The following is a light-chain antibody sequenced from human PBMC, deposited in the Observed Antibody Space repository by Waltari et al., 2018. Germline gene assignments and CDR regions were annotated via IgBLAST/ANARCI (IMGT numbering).Light chain of an antibody. CDR1: QNIDNN. CDR2: GAS. J-gene: IGKJ4*01. CDR3: QQYNRWPPLT. V-gene: IGKV3-15*01. Sequence: EVVMTQSPAALSVSPGERVILSCKASQNIDNNLARYQQKPGQSPRLLIYGASTRATGVPARFSGSGSGTEFTLTISSLQSEDWAVFYWQQYNRWPPLTFGGGTKVEIK.